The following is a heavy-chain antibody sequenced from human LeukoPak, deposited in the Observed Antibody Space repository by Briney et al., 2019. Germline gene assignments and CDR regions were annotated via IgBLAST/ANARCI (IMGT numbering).Heavy chain of an antibody. CDR2: IWYDGSNK. CDR1: GFTFSSYR. V-gene: IGHV3-33*01. J-gene: IGHJ6*02. Sequence: GGSLRLSCAASGFTFSSYRMHWVRQAPGKGLEWVAVIWYDGSNKYYADSVKGRFTISRDNSKNTLYLQMNSLRAEDTAVYYCARVEKYSSSFPLYYYYGMDVWGQGTTVTVSS. D-gene: IGHD6-6*01. CDR3: ARVEKYSSSFPLYYYYGMDV.